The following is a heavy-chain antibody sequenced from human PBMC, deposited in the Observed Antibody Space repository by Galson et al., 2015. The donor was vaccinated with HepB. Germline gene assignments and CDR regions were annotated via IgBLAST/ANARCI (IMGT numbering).Heavy chain of an antibody. Sequence: SLRLSCAASGFTFSDYYMSWIRQAPGKGLEWVSYISSSSSYTNYADSVKGRFTISRDNAKNSLYLQMNSLRAEDTAVYYCARDYYYGSGSYYNPFDYWGQGTLVTVSS. D-gene: IGHD3-10*01. CDR1: GFTFSDYY. V-gene: IGHV3-11*06. CDR3: ARDYYYGSGSYYNPFDY. CDR2: ISSSSSYT. J-gene: IGHJ4*02.